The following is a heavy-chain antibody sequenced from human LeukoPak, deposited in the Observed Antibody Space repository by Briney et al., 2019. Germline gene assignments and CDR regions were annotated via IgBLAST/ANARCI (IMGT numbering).Heavy chain of an antibody. Sequence: SETLSLTCTVSGGSISSYYWSWIRQPAGKGLEWIGRIYTSGSTNYNPSLKSRGTMSVDTSKNQFSLKLSSVTAADTAVYYCAREDWGVAGINWFDPWGQGTLVTVSS. J-gene: IGHJ5*02. CDR2: IYTSGST. CDR1: GGSISSYY. V-gene: IGHV4-4*07. CDR3: AREDWGVAGINWFDP. D-gene: IGHD6-19*01.